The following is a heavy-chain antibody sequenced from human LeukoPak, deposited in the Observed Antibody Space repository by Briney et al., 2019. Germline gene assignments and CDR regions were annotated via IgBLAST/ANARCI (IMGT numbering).Heavy chain of an antibody. CDR3: ARHSVGGSGSIGWFDP. J-gene: IGHJ5*02. Sequence: PPKTLSLTCTVSGGSISSYYWSWIRQPPGKGLEWIGYIYYSGSTNYNPSLKSRVTISVDTSKNQFSLKLSSVTAADTAVYYCARHSVGGSGSIGWFDPWGQGTLVTVSS. V-gene: IGHV4-59*08. CDR1: GGSISSYY. CDR2: IYYSGST. D-gene: IGHD3-10*01.